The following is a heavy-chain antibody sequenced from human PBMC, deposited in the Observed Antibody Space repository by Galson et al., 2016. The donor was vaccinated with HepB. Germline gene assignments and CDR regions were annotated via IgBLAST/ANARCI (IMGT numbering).Heavy chain of an antibody. CDR3: AAGGRGIATRPYYFDY. J-gene: IGHJ4*02. CDR2: TSSGGSYS. Sequence: ETLSLTCAVSGGSISSNTWWTWVRQPPGKGLEWVSYTSSGGSYSDHADSVKGRFTISRDNSKNSLYLQMNSLRAEDTAVYYCAAGGRGIATRPYYFDYWGQGILVTVSS. D-gene: IGHD6-6*01. V-gene: IGHV3-21*05. CDR1: GGSISSNT.